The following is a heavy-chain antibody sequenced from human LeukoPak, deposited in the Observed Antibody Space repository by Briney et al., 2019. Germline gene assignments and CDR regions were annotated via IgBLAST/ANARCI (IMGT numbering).Heavy chain of an antibody. CDR1: GFTFSNAW. CDR2: ISSSSSTI. D-gene: IGHD6-13*01. V-gene: IGHV3-48*01. Sequence: GGSLRLSCAASGFTFSNAWMSWVRQAPGKGLERVSYISSSSSTIYYADSVKGRFTISRDNAKNSLYLQMNSLRAEDTAVYYCARGAQQLDFLNAFDIWGQGTMVTVSS. J-gene: IGHJ3*02. CDR3: ARGAQQLDFLNAFDI.